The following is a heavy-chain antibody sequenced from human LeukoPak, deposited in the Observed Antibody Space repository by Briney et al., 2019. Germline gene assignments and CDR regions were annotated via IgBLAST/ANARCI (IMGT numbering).Heavy chain of an antibody. V-gene: IGHV4-34*01. CDR1: GGSFDQYY. Sequence: SSETLSLTCAVYGGSFDQYYWSWLRQAPGEGLEWIGEINAGGSTNYSPSLKSRVTMSIDTSKNQFSLRVTSVTAADTALYFCARGGRYIGNAYFYPSSSVFDYWGQGTLVTVSS. D-gene: IGHD1-1*01. CDR3: ARGGRYIGNAYFYPSSSVFDY. CDR2: INAGGST. J-gene: IGHJ4*02.